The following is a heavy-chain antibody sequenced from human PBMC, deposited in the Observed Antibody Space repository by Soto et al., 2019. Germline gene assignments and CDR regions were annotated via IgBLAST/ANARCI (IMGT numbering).Heavy chain of an antibody. V-gene: IGHV4-39*01. D-gene: IGHD4-4*01. Sequence: SETLSLTCTVSGGSISSSSYYWGWIRQPPGKGLEWIGSIYYSGSTYYNPSLKSRVTISVDTSKNQFSLKLSSVTAADTAVYYCARLQDDYSNYGGGYYYYYGMDVWGQGTTVTVSS. CDR3: ARLQDDYSNYGGGYYYYYGMDV. CDR2: IYYSGST. J-gene: IGHJ6*02. CDR1: GGSISSSSYY.